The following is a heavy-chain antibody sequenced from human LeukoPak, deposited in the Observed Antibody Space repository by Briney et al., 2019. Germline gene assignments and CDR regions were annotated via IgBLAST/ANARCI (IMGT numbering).Heavy chain of an antibody. V-gene: IGHV1-18*01. CDR3: AYERRVWFGEPYMDV. CDR2: ISAYNGNT. Sequence: GASVKVSCKASGYTFTSYGISWVRQAPGQGLEWMGWISAYNGNTNYAQKLRGRVTMTRDTSISTAYMELSRLRSDDTAVYYCAYERRVWFGEPYMDVWGKGTTVTVSS. CDR1: GYTFTSYG. J-gene: IGHJ6*03. D-gene: IGHD3-10*01.